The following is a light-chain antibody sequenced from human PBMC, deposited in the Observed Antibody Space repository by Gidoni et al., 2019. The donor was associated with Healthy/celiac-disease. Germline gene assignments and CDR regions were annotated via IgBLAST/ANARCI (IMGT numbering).Light chain of an antibody. V-gene: IGLV1-40*01. CDR1: SSNLGAGYD. CDR3: QSYDSSLSVGV. Sequence: QSVLTQPPSVSAAPGQRVTISCTGSSSNLGAGYDVRWYQQLPGTAPKLLIYGNRTRPSGVPDRFSGSKSVTSASLAITGLQAEDEADYYCQSYDSSLSVGVFGGGTKLTVL. CDR2: GNR. J-gene: IGLJ3*02.